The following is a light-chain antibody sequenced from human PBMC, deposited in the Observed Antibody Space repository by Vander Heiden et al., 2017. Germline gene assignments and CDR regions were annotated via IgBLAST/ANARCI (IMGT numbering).Light chain of an antibody. CDR3: QQYNSYPIT. V-gene: IGKV1-5*03. CDR1: QSISSW. J-gene: IGKJ5*01. CDR2: KAS. Sequence: DIQMTQSPPTLSASVGDRVTITCRASQSISSWLAWYQQKPGKAPKLLIYKASSLESGVPSRFSGSGSGTEFTLTISSLQPDDFATYYCQQYNSYPITFGHGTRLEIK.